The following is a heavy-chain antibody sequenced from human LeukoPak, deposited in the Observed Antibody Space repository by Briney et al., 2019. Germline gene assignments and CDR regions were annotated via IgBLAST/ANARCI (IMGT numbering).Heavy chain of an antibody. CDR2: IKKDGSAK. V-gene: IGHV3-7*01. CDR1: GFTFSGYW. CDR3: ARDKYVGSGSYYYYYGMDV. Sequence: GGSLRLSCTASGFTFSGYWMTWVRQAPGKGLEWVANIKKDGSAKYYVDSVKGRFTISRDNAKNSLYLQMNSLRAEDTAVYYCARDKYVGSGSYYYYYGMDVWGQGTTVTVSS. D-gene: IGHD3-10*01. J-gene: IGHJ6*02.